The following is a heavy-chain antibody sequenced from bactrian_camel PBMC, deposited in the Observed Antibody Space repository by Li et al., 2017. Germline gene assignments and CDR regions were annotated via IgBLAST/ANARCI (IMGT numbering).Heavy chain of an antibody. CDR1: GYTDCRYD. Sequence: HVQLVESGGGSVQAGGSLRLSCAASGYTDCRYDMSWYRQGPGEERDLVSAIARDGTTKYADSVKGRFTISQDNAKRTVYLQMNSLKTEDTAMYYCAAGWAPVPKGSSWSIRDEYNYWGQGTQVTVS. J-gene: IGHJ4*01. V-gene: IGHV3S53*01. CDR2: IARDGTT. CDR3: AAGWAPVPKGSSWSIRDEYNY. D-gene: IGHD6*01.